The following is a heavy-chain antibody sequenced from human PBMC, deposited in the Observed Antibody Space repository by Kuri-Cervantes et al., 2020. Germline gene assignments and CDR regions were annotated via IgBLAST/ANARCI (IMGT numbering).Heavy chain of an antibody. Sequence: ASVKVSCKASGYSFTSYGISWVRQAPGQGLEWMGWISAYNGNTNYAQKLQGRVTMTTDTSTSTAYMELRSLRSDDTAVYYCARDRMVQGVSRGGDYWGQGTLVTVSS. CDR1: GYSFTSYG. V-gene: IGHV1-18*01. CDR2: ISAYNGNT. J-gene: IGHJ4*02. D-gene: IGHD3-10*01. CDR3: ARDRMVQGVSRGGDY.